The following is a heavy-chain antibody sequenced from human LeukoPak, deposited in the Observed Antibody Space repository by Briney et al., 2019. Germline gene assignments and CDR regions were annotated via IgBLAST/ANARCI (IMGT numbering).Heavy chain of an antibody. Sequence: SETLSLTCSVSGGSISSSSYYWGWIRQPPGKGLEWIGSIYYSGNTYYNPSLKSRVTISVDTSKNQFSLKLSSVTAADTAVYHCARDQSGGYYFDYWGQGTLVTVSS. CDR1: GGSISSSSYY. J-gene: IGHJ4*02. V-gene: IGHV4-39*07. CDR3: ARDQSGGYYFDY. D-gene: IGHD3-10*01. CDR2: IYYSGNT.